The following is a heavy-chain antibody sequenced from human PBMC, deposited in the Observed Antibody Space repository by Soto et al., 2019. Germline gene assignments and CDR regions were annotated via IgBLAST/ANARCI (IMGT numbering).Heavy chain of an antibody. CDR3: ARTRPYYCSGGSCPYNWFDP. J-gene: IGHJ5*02. CDR1: GYSFTSYW. V-gene: IGHV5-51*01. CDR2: IYPGDSDT. D-gene: IGHD2-15*01. Sequence: PGESLKISCKGSGYSFTSYWIGWVRQMPGKGLEWMGIIYPGDSDTRYSLSFQGQVTISADKSISTAYLQWSSLKASDTAMYYCARTRPYYCSGGSCPYNWFDPWGQGTLVTVSS.